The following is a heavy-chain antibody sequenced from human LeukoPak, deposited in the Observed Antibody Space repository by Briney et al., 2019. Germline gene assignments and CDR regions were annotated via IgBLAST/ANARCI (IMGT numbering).Heavy chain of an antibody. CDR3: VKDFGNLAGRPDAFDI. V-gene: IGHV3-9*01. CDR2: VSWDSDTI. D-gene: IGHD6-6*01. Sequence: PGRSLRLSCAASGFVFEDCDMHWVRQTPGKRLEWVSRVSWDSDTIDFADSVKGRFTSSRDNAKNSLYLEMNTLRVEDTAIYYCVKDFGNLAGRPDAFDIWGQGTKVTVSS. CDR1: GFVFEDCD. J-gene: IGHJ3*02.